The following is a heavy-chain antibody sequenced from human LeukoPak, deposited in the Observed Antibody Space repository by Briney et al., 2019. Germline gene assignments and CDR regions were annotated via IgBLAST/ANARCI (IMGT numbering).Heavy chain of an antibody. J-gene: IGHJ4*02. CDR1: GFTFSSYS. V-gene: IGHV3-48*01. Sequence: GGSLRLSCAASGFTFSSYSMNWVRQAPGKGLEWVSHITASGTAVFYADSVKGRFTISRDNSKNTLYLQTNSLRPEDTAVYYCAKDEALQYYYGSETSGIDYWGQGTLVTVSS. D-gene: IGHD3-10*01. CDR3: AKDEALQYYYGSETSGIDY. CDR2: ITASGTAV.